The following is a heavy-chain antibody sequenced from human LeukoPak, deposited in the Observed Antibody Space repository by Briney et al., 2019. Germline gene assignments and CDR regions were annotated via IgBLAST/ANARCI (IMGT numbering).Heavy chain of an antibody. CDR1: GGTSSSYA. CDR3: ARPGIVGATTDAFDI. CDR2: IIPIFGTA. V-gene: IGHV1-69*05. J-gene: IGHJ3*02. D-gene: IGHD1-26*01. Sequence: SVKVSCKASGGTSSSYAISWVRQAPGQGLEWMGGIIPIFGTANYAQKFQGRVTITTDESTSTAYMELSSLRSEDTAVYYCARPGIVGATTDAFDIWGQGTMVTVSS.